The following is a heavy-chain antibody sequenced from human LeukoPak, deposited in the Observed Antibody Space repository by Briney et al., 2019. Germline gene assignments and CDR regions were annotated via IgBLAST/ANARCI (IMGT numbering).Heavy chain of an antibody. J-gene: IGHJ4*02. CDR1: GGSISSGSYY. V-gene: IGHV4-61*02. CDR2: IYTSGST. Sequence: SETLSLTCTVSGGSISSGSYYWGWIRQPAGKGLEWIGRIYTSGSTNYNPSLKSRVAISVYTSKNQFSLKLSSVTAADTAVYYCAREGYYYDSSGYYRRFDYWGQGTLVTVSS. D-gene: IGHD3-22*01. CDR3: AREGYYYDSSGYYRRFDY.